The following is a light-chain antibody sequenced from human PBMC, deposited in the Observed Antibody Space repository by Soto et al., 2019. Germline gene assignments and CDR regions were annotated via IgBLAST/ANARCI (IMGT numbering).Light chain of an antibody. V-gene: IGKV3-11*01. Sequence: EIVLTQSPATLSLSPGERATLSCRASQSVSSYFAWYQQKPGQAPRLLIYDASSRATGIPARFSGSGSGTDFTLTISSLEPEDFAVYYGQQRSDWPLTVGQGPKVEIK. CDR3: QQRSDWPLT. CDR2: DAS. J-gene: IGKJ1*01. CDR1: QSVSSY.